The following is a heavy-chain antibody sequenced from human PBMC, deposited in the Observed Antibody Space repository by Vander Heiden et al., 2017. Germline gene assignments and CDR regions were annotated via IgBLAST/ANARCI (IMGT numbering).Heavy chain of an antibody. D-gene: IGHD3-16*01. CDR3: ARGRDSAKLGY. J-gene: IGHJ4*02. CDR2: ICSCDTT. V-gene: IGHV3-53*01. CDR1: GFTDIAGY. Sequence: EVQVVGSGGALVQPGGSLRLSCAPSGFTDIAGYMSSVRQAPGKGLDWVSVICSCDTTNYADSVKGRFTISRDSSKNTLFLQMNSLRVEDTGVYYCARGRDSAKLGYWGQGTMVTVSS.